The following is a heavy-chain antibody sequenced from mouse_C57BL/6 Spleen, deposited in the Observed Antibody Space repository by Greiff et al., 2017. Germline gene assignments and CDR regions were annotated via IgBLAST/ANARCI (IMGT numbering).Heavy chain of an antibody. CDR3: ARWGYYSSSYWYCDV. CDR1: GYAFSSYW. CDR2: IYPGDGDT. D-gene: IGHD1-1*01. V-gene: IGHV1-80*01. J-gene: IGHJ1*03. Sequence: VKLMESGAELVKPGASVKISCKASGYAFSSYWMNWVKQRPGKGLEWIGQIYPGDGDTNYNGKFKGKATLTADKSSSTVYMQLSSLTSEDSAVYFCARWGYYSSSYWYCDVWGTGTTVTVSS.